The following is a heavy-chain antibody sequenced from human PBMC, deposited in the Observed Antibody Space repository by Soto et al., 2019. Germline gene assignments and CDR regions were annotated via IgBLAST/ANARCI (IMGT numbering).Heavy chain of an antibody. D-gene: IGHD2-8*02. CDR3: ARDRITGLFDY. V-gene: IGHV4-34*01. CDR2: INHSGST. Sequence: SETLSLTCAVYGGSFSGYYWTWIRQPPGTGLEWIGEINHSGSTNYNPSLKSRVTISVDTSKNQFSLKLTSVTAADTAVYYCARDRITGLFDYWGQGTLVTVS. CDR1: GGSFSGYY. J-gene: IGHJ4*02.